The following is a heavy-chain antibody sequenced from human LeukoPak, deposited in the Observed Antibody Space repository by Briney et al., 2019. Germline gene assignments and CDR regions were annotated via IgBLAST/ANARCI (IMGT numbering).Heavy chain of an antibody. D-gene: IGHD1-26*01. CDR1: GGSISSGSYY. V-gene: IGHV4-61*02. Sequence: KPSETLSLTCTVSGGSISSGSYYWSWIRQPAGKGLEWIGRIYTSGSTNYNPSLKSRVTISVDTSKNQFSLKLTSVTAADTAVYYCARGVVGATHYFDYWGQGTLVTVSS. J-gene: IGHJ4*02. CDR2: IYTSGST. CDR3: ARGVVGATHYFDY.